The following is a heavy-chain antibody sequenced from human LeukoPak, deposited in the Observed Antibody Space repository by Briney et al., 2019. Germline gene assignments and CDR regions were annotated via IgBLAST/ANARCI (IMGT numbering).Heavy chain of an antibody. CDR2: INVKNGNT. V-gene: IGHV1-18*04. CDR3: ARGPTIVVVPAAATNYYYYGMDV. Sequence: ASVKVSCKASGYTFTSYGIGWVRQAPGQGLEWMGWINVKNGNTKYAQNLQGRVTMTTDTSTSTAYMELRSLRSDDTAVYYCARGPTIVVVPAAATNYYYYGMDVWGQGTTVTVSS. CDR1: GYTFTSYG. D-gene: IGHD2-2*01. J-gene: IGHJ6*02.